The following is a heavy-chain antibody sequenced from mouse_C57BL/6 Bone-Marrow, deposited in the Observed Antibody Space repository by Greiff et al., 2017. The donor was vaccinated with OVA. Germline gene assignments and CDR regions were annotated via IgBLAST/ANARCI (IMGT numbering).Heavy chain of an antibody. V-gene: IGHV1-62-2*01. Sequence: VQLQESGAELVKPGASVKLSCKASGYTFTEYTIHWVKQRSGQGLEWIGWFYPGSGSIKYNEKFKDKATLTADKSSSTVYMELSRLTSEDSAVYCCARHEEESRLGRVDPYFDYWGQGTTLTVSS. D-gene: IGHD3-3*01. CDR2: FYPGSGSI. CDR3: ARHEEESRLGRVDPYFDY. J-gene: IGHJ2*01. CDR1: GYTFTEYT.